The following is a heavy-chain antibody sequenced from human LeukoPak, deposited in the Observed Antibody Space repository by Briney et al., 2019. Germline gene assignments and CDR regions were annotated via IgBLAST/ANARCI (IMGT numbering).Heavy chain of an antibody. Sequence: PSETLSLTCTVSGGSISSYYWSWIRQPPGKGLECIGYIYYSGSTNYNPSLKSRVTISVDTSKNQFSLKLSSVTAADTAVYYCARLTGRPNGEENAYWGQGTLVTVSS. D-gene: IGHD4-17*01. CDR1: GGSISSYY. V-gene: IGHV4-59*08. CDR3: ARLTGRPNGEENAY. CDR2: IYYSGST. J-gene: IGHJ4*02.